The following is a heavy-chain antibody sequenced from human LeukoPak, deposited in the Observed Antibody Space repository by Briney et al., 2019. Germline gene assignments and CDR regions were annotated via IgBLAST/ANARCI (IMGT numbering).Heavy chain of an antibody. J-gene: IGHJ6*03. Sequence: ASVKVSCKASGYTFTSYDINWVRQATGQGLEWMGWMNPNSGNTGYAQKFQGRVTMTRNTSISTAYMELSSLRSEDTAVYYCARGPWVATQRYYYYMDVWGKGTTVTVSS. D-gene: IGHD5-12*01. CDR3: ARGPWVATQRYYYYMDV. V-gene: IGHV1-8*01. CDR1: GYTFTSYD. CDR2: MNPNSGNT.